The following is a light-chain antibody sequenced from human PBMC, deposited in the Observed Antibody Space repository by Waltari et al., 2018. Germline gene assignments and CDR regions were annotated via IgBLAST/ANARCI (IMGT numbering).Light chain of an antibody. CDR1: QSISSW. CDR2: KAS. V-gene: IGKV1-5*03. CDR3: QQYDSYSGT. J-gene: IGKJ1*01. Sequence: DIQMTQSPSTLSASVGDRVTITCRASQSISSWLAWYQQKPGKAPNLLIYKASRLESGVPSRFSSSGSGTEFTLTISSLQPDDFATYYCQQYDSYSGTFGQGTKVDIK.